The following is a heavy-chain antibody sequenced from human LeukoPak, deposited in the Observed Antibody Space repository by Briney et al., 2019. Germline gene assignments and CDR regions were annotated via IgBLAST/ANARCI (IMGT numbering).Heavy chain of an antibody. CDR2: IRSKAYGGTT. Sequence: AGGSLRLSCAASGFTFSNAWMSWVRQAPGKGLEWVGFIRSKAYGGTTEYAASVKGRFTISRDDSKSIAYLQMNSLKTEDTAVYYCTAPNYYCSSTSCPNYWGQGTLVTVSS. V-gene: IGHV3-49*04. CDR1: GFTFSNAW. D-gene: IGHD2-2*01. J-gene: IGHJ4*02. CDR3: TAPNYYCSSTSCPNY.